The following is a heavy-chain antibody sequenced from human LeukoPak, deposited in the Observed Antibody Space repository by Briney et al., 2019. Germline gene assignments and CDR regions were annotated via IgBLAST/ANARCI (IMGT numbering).Heavy chain of an antibody. CDR3: ARDSTAAGIRAHYYYYYMDV. J-gene: IGHJ6*03. V-gene: IGHV1-69*05. D-gene: IGHD6-13*01. CDR2: IIPIFGTA. Sequence: SVKVSCKASGGTFSSYAISWVRQAPGQGLEWMGGIIPIFGTANYAQKFQGRVTITTDESTSTAYMELSSLRSEDTAVYYCARDSTAAGIRAHYYYYYMDVWGKGTTVTVSS. CDR1: GGTFSSYA.